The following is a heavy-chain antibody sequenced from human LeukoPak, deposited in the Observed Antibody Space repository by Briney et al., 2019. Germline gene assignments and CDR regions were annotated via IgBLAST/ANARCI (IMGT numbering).Heavy chain of an antibody. CDR2: ISYRGST. CDR3: ARLSSGRVGGFYGMDV. CDR1: GGSISSGSYY. Sequence: PSQTLSLTCTVSGGSISSGSYYWGWIRQPPGKGLEWIGGISYRGSTFYNPSLKSRVTISLDASKSQFSLKLTSVTAADTAVYYCARLSSGRVGGFYGMDVWGQGTTVTVSS. V-gene: IGHV4-39*07. J-gene: IGHJ6*02. D-gene: IGHD3-10*01.